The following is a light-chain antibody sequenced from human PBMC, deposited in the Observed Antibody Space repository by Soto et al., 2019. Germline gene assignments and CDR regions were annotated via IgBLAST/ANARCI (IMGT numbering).Light chain of an antibody. Sequence: QSVLTQPPSGSGIPGQRGTISCSGSSSNIGSKTVNWYQQLPGTAPKLLIYSNYQRPSGVPDRFSGSKSGTSASLAISGLQSEDEADYYCSAWDASLNGYVFGTGTKVTVL. CDR3: SAWDASLNGYV. J-gene: IGLJ1*01. CDR1: SSNIGSKT. V-gene: IGLV1-44*01. CDR2: SNY.